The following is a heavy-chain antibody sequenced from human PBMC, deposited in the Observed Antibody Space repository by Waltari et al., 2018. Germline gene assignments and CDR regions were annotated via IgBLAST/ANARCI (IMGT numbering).Heavy chain of an antibody. Sequence: QVQLVQSGAEVKKPGASVKVSCKASGYTFTSYDINWVRQATGQGLEWMGWMNPNSGNTGYAQKFQGRVTMTSNTSISTAYMELSSLRSEDTAVYYCATGVTYYDFWSGQNLYYFDYWGQGTLVTVSS. CDR3: ATGVTYYDFWSGQNLYYFDY. J-gene: IGHJ4*02. V-gene: IGHV1-8*01. CDR1: GYTFTSYD. CDR2: MNPNSGNT. D-gene: IGHD3-3*01.